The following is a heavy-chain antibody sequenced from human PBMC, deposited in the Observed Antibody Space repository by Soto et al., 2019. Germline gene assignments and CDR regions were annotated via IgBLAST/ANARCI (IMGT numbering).Heavy chain of an antibody. J-gene: IGHJ4*02. D-gene: IGHD4-17*01. Sequence: QMQLQESGSGLVNPSETLSLTCAVSGASVSNGGYSWSWVRQPPGKGLEWIGYMYHSGSTDYNPSLKSRGTISVDRSKNQFSLKLSSVTAADTAVYYCARGHDYGDYLEPFDYWGQGTLVTVSS. CDR1: GASVSNGGYS. CDR3: ARGHDYGDYLEPFDY. V-gene: IGHV4-30-2*01. CDR2: MYHSGST.